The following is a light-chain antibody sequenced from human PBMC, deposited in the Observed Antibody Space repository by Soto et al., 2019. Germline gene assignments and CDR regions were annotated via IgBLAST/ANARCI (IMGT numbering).Light chain of an antibody. CDR1: QSISSW. CDR3: RT. V-gene: IGKV1-5*03. J-gene: IGKJ1*01. Sequence: DIQMTQSPSTLSASIGDRVTITCRASQSISSWLAWYRQKPGEAPKLLIYEGSTLERGVPSRFSGSGSGTEFTLTISSLQPDDFATSYSRTFGQGTRVEVK. CDR2: EGS.